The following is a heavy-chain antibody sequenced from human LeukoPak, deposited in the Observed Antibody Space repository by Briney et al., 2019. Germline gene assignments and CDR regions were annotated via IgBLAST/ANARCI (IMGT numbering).Heavy chain of an antibody. V-gene: IGHV1-3*01. J-gene: IGHJ4*02. CDR2: TNAGNGDT. D-gene: IGHD6-19*01. CDR1: GYSFTYYA. CDR3: AKGTWTRGSGWYYYDY. Sequence: ASVKVSCKASGYSFTYYAINWVRQAPGQRPEWMGWTNAGNGDTKYSQNYQGRVTLTRDTSASTAYMELSSLRSEDTAVYYCAKGTWTRGSGWYYYDYWGQGTLVTVSS.